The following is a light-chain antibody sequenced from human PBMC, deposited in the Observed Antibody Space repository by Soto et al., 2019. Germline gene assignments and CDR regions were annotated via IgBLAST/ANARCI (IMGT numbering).Light chain of an antibody. CDR2: GAS. CDR3: QQYDSSPEWT. CDR1: QSVSSNY. J-gene: IGKJ1*01. V-gene: IGKV3-20*01. Sequence: ESVLTQSPGTLSLSPGERATLSCRASQSVSSNYLAWYQQKPGQAPRLLIYGASTRASGIPDRFSGSGSATDFTLTIIRVEHEDSAVYYCQQYDSSPEWTFGQGTKVEIK.